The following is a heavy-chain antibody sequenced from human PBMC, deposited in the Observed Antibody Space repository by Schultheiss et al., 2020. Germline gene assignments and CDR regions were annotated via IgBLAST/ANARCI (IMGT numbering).Heavy chain of an antibody. CDR1: GGSFSGYY. CDR3: ARGVIGSYPWFDP. V-gene: IGHV4-34*01. D-gene: IGHD1-26*01. J-gene: IGHJ5*02. Sequence: SETLSLTCAVYGGSFSGYYWSWIRQPPGKGLEWIGEINHSGSTNYNPSLKSRVTISVDTSKNQFSLKLSSVTAADTAVYYCARGVIGSYPWFDPWGQGTLVTVSS. CDR2: INHSGST.